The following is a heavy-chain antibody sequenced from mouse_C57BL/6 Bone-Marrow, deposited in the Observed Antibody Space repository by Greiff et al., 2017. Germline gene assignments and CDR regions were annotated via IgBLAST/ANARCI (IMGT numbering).Heavy chain of an antibody. D-gene: IGHD2-3*01. V-gene: IGHV2-2*01. CDR2: IWSGGST. CDR3: ARRWLGGFAY. CDR1: GFSLTSYG. Sequence: VQLQQSGPGLVPPSQSLSITCTVSGFSLTSYGVHWVRQSPGQGLEWLGVIWSGGSTDYNAAFISRLSISKDNSKSQVFFKMNSLQADDTAIYYCARRWLGGFAYWGQGTLVTVSA. J-gene: IGHJ3*01.